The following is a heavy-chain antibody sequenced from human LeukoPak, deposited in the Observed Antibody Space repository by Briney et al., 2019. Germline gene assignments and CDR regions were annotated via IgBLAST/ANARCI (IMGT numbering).Heavy chain of an antibody. D-gene: IGHD5-18*01. CDR1: GFTFSSYG. Sequence: PGGSLRLSCAASGFTFSSYGMHWVRQAPGKGLEWVAFIRYDGSNKYYADSVKGRFTISRDNAKNSLYLQMNSLRVEDTAVYYCVRDSLVGYGHRYFDCWGQGTLVTVSS. J-gene: IGHJ4*02. CDR2: IRYDGSNK. CDR3: VRDSLVGYGHRYFDC. V-gene: IGHV3-30*02.